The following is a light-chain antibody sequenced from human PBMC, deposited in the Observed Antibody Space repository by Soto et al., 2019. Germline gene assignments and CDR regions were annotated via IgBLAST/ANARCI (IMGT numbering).Light chain of an antibody. CDR2: TND. CDR3: AAWDNRLNGVV. CDR1: SSNIGSNT. V-gene: IGLV1-44*01. Sequence: QSVLTQPPSASATPGQRVTISCSGSSSNIGSNTVSWYQQLPGTAPKLLIYTNDQRTSGVPDRFSGSKSGTSASLAISGLQSEDEADYSCAAWDNRLNGVVFGGGTKLTVL. J-gene: IGLJ2*01.